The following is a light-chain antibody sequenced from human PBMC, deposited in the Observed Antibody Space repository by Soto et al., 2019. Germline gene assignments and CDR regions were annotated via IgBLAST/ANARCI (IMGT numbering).Light chain of an antibody. CDR1: QSVGSSY. CDR3: RQYGSTPQT. V-gene: IGKV3-20*01. J-gene: IGKJ1*01. Sequence: EIVLTQSPATLSVSTGERASLSCRASQSVGSSYFAWYQQKPGQAARLLIYGASSRATGSPDRFSGSGSGTNFTLTITRLEPEDVAVYYCRQYGSTPQTFGQGTKVDIK. CDR2: GAS.